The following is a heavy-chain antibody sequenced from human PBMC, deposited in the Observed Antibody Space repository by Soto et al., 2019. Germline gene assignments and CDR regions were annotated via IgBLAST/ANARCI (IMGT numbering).Heavy chain of an antibody. Sequence: EVQLLESGGVLVQPGGPLRLSCAASGFIFSPYAMSWVPQAPGKGLEWVSGIGGSGVSTYYADSVKGRFTISRDKSKSTLYLQMNSLRAEDTAVYYCAKDRERIATRSIDYWGQGTMVTVSS. CDR3: AKDRERIATRSIDY. CDR2: IGGSGVST. CDR1: GFIFSPYA. D-gene: IGHD6-6*01. V-gene: IGHV3-23*01. J-gene: IGHJ4*02.